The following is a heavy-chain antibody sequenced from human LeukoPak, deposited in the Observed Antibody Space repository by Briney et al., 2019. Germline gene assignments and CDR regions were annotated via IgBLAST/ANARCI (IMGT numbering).Heavy chain of an antibody. Sequence: GGSLRLSCAASGFTFDDYAMHWVRQAPGKGLEWVSGISWNSGTIAYAGSVKGRFTISRDNAKNSLYLQMNSLRPEDTALYYCAKDFYSSSPSYFYAMDVWGQGTTVSVSS. V-gene: IGHV3-9*01. CDR2: ISWNSGTI. CDR1: GFTFDDYA. D-gene: IGHD6-13*01. CDR3: AKDFYSSSPSYFYAMDV. J-gene: IGHJ6*02.